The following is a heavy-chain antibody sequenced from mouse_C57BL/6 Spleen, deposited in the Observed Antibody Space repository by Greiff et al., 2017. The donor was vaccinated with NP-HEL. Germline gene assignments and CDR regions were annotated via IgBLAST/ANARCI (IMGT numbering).Heavy chain of an antibody. CDR3: ARELGRGFAC. D-gene: IGHD4-1*01. V-gene: IGHV1-52*01. CDR1: GYTFTSYW. CDR2: IDPSDSET. J-gene: IGHJ3*01. Sequence: QVQLQQPGAELVRPGSSVKLSCKASGYTFTSYWLHWVKQRPIQGLEWIGNIDPSDSETHYNQKFKDKATLTVDKSSRTAYIQLSSLTSEDSAVYYCARELGRGFACWGQGTLVTVST.